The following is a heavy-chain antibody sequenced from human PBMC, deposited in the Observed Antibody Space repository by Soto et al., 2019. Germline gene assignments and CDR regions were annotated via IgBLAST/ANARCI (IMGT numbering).Heavy chain of an antibody. CDR3: ARDGSIAARNWFDP. Sequence: GGSLRLSCAASGLTFSSYTMRWVRQAPGKGLEWVSGISGSGGTTHYADSVKGRFTISRDNSKSTLYLQMNSLRAEDTAVYYCARDGSIAARNWFDPWGQGTLVTVSS. CDR1: GLTFSSYT. J-gene: IGHJ5*02. V-gene: IGHV3-23*01. CDR2: ISGSGGTT. D-gene: IGHD6-6*01.